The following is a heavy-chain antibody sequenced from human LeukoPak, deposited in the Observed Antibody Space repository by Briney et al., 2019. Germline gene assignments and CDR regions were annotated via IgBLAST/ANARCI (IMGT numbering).Heavy chain of an antibody. Sequence: ASVKVSCKASGGTFSSYAISWVRQASGQGLEWMGGIIPIFGTANYAQKFQGRVTITADESTSTAYMELSSLRSEDTAVYYCARDTAMATGAFDIWGQGTMVTVSS. J-gene: IGHJ3*02. D-gene: IGHD5-18*01. CDR1: GGTFSSYA. CDR3: ARDTAMATGAFDI. V-gene: IGHV1-69*13. CDR2: IIPIFGTA.